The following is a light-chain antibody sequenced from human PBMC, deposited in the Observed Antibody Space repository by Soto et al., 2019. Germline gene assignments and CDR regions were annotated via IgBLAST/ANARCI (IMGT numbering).Light chain of an antibody. V-gene: IGLV3-21*02. CDR3: QVWDSSSDLRV. CDR2: DDS. CDR1: NIGSKS. J-gene: IGLJ3*02. Sequence: SYELTQPPSVSVAPGQTARITCGGNNIGSKSVHWYQQKPGQAPVLVVYDDSDRPLGIPERFSGSNSGNTATLTISRVEAGDEADYYCQVWDSSSDLRVFGGGTKRTVL.